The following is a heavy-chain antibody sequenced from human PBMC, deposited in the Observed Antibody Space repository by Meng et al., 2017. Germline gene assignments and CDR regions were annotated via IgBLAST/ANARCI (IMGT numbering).Heavy chain of an antibody. V-gene: IGHV4-31*02. D-gene: IGHD4-17*01. CDR2: IYYSGST. CDR1: GGSISSGGYY. CDR3: ARGKATTVTTYYYGMDV. Sequence: SCTVSGGSISSGGYYWSWIRQHPGKGLEWIGYIYYSGSTYYNPSLKSRVTISVDTSKNQFSLKLSSVTAADTAVYYCARGKATTVTTYYYGMDVWGQGTTVTVSS. J-gene: IGHJ6*02.